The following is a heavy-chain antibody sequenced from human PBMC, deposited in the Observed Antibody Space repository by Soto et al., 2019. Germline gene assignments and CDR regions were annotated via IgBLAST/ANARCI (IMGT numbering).Heavy chain of an antibody. CDR2: ISGSGGST. V-gene: IGHV3-23*01. CDR3: ARKLGYCTNGVCSDYYYYGMDV. D-gene: IGHD2-8*01. Sequence: PGGSLRLSCAASGFTFSCYAMSWVRQAPGKGLEWVSAISGSGGSTYYADSVKGRFTISRDNSKNTLYLQMNSLRAEDTAVYYCARKLGYCTNGVCSDYYYYGMDVWGQGTTVTVSS. CDR1: GFTFSCYA. J-gene: IGHJ6*02.